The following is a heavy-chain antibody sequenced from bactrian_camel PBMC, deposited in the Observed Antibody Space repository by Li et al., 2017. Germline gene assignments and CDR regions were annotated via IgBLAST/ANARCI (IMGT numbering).Heavy chain of an antibody. CDR3: AADEDAYGASWTTEDEYAY. V-gene: IGHV3S40*01. CDR1: GFTFRTTD. CDR2: INSGGGST. D-gene: IGHD3*01. J-gene: IGHJ4*01. Sequence: VQLVESGGGSVQAGGSLRLSCAASGFTFRTTDMSWVRQAPGKGLEWVSCINSGGGSTYYADSVKGRFTISRDNAKNTVYLQMNSLKPEDTAMYFCAADEDAYGASWTTEDEYAYWGQGTQVTVS.